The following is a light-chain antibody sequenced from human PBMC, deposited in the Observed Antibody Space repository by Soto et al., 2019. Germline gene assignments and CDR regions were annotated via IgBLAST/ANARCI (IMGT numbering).Light chain of an antibody. CDR1: QGIRND. V-gene: IGKV1-6*01. Sequence: IQWSKNPPSLFASVGDRVTITCRASQGIRNDLGWYQQKPGTAPKLLIYAASTLHSGVPSRFSGSGSGTDFTLTISSLQPEDFATYYCLHDYTYPWTFGQGTKVDIK. J-gene: IGKJ1*01. CDR3: LHDYTYPWT. CDR2: AAS.